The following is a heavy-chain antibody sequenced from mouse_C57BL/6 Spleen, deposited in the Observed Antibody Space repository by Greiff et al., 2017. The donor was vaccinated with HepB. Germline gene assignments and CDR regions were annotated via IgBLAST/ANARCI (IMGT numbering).Heavy chain of an antibody. J-gene: IGHJ3*01. CDR3: TTIYYYGSPGFAY. Sequence: VQLQQSGAELVRPGASVKLSCTASGFNIKDDYMHWVKQRPEQGLEWIGWIDPENGDTEYASKFQGKATITADTSSNTAYLQLSSLTSEDTAVYYCTTIYYYGSPGFAYWGQGTLVTVSA. CDR1: GFNIKDDY. D-gene: IGHD1-1*01. CDR2: IDPENGDT. V-gene: IGHV14-4*01.